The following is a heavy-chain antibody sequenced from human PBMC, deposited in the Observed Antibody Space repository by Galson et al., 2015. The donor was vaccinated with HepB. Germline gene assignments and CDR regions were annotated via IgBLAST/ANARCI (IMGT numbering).Heavy chain of an antibody. J-gene: IGHJ5*02. CDR2: VDPEDGET. D-gene: IGHD4-17*01. Sequence: VKVSCKVSGYTFTDYYMHWVQQAPGKGLEWMGLVDPEDGETIYAEKFQGRVTITADTSTDTAYMELSSLRSEDTAVYYCATAPRTYGDYGGDWFDPWGQGTLVTVSS. CDR3: ATAPRTYGDYGGDWFDP. V-gene: IGHV1-69-2*01. CDR1: GYTFTDYY.